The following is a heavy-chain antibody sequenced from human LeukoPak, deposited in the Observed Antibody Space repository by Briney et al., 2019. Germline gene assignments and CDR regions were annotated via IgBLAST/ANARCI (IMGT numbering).Heavy chain of an antibody. CDR2: IIPMFGIT. V-gene: IGHV1-69*04. D-gene: IGHD4-17*01. Sequence: SVKVSCKASGGTFSSNAITWVRQAPGLGLEWMGRIIPMFGITNYAQKFQGRVTITADKSTSAAYMELSSLRFEDTAIYYRASGRVPDYGHLDYYYYGLDVWGQGTSVTVSS. CDR3: ASGRVPDYGHLDYYYYGLDV. CDR1: GGTFSSNA. J-gene: IGHJ6*02.